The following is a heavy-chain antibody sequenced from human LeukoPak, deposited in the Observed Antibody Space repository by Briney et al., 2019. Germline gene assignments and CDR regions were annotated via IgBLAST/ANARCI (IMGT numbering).Heavy chain of an antibody. CDR3: ARGWDGYNFQRWFDP. D-gene: IGHD5-24*01. CDR2: MNPNSGNT. CDR1: GYTFTSYD. J-gene: IGHJ5*02. Sequence: ASVKVSCKASGYTFTSYDINWVRQATGQGLEWMGWMNPNSGNTGYAQKFQGRVTMTRNTSISTAYMELSSLRSGDTAVYYCARGWDGYNFQRWFDPWGQGTLVTVSS. V-gene: IGHV1-8*01.